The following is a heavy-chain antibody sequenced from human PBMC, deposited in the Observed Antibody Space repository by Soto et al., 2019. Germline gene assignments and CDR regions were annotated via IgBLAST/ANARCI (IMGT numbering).Heavy chain of an antibody. Sequence: GGSLRLSCAASGFTFSSYSMNWVRQAPGKXLEWVSSISSSSSYIYYADSVKGRFTISRDNAKNSLYLQMNSLRAEDTAVYYCARELLGYCTNGVCYGENYYYYYYRMDVWGQGTTVTVSS. V-gene: IGHV3-21*01. D-gene: IGHD2-8*01. J-gene: IGHJ6*02. CDR1: GFTFSSYS. CDR2: ISSSSSYI. CDR3: ARELLGYCTNGVCYGENYYYYYYRMDV.